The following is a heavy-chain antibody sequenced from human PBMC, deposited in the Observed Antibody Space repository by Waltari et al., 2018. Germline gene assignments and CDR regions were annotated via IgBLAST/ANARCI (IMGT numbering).Heavy chain of an antibody. CDR1: GGSISSYY. CDR3: ARYTHDAFDI. D-gene: IGHD1-1*01. J-gene: IGHJ3*02. V-gene: IGHV4-59*01. CDR2: IYYSGTT. Sequence: QVQLQESGPGLVKPSETLSLTCTVSGGSISSYYWSWIRQPPGKGLEWIGYIYYSGTTNYNPSLKSRVTISVDTSKNQFSLKLSSVTAADTAVYYCARYTHDAFDIWGQGTMVTVSS.